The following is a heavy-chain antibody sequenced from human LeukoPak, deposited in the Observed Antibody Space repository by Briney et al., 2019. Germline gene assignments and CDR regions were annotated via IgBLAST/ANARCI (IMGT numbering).Heavy chain of an antibody. Sequence: QSGGSLRLSCAGTGLFFSDVWMNWFRQAPGKGLEWVANIEKDGSEKNYVDSVKGRFTISRDNAKSSLHLEMNSLRGEDTAVYYCAAGYGWLTDFWGQGTLVTVSS. J-gene: IGHJ4*02. V-gene: IGHV3-7*01. D-gene: IGHD2-8*02. CDR3: AAGYGWLTDF. CDR1: GLFFSDVW. CDR2: IEKDGSEK.